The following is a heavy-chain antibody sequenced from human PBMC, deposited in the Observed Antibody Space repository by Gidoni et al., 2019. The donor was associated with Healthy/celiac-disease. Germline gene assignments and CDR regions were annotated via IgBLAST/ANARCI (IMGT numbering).Heavy chain of an antibody. V-gene: IGHV4-34*01. Sequence: VLLPQWAAGLLLPSETLSLTGAVFGGSFRGYYWRWIRQPPGKGLEWIGEINHSGSTNYKPSLKSRVTISVDTSKNQFSLKLSSVTAADTAVYYCARRYSSSAFGIWGQGTMGTVSS. CDR3: ARRYSSSAFGI. CDR1: GGSFRGYY. J-gene: IGHJ3*02. D-gene: IGHD6-13*01. CDR2: INHSGST.